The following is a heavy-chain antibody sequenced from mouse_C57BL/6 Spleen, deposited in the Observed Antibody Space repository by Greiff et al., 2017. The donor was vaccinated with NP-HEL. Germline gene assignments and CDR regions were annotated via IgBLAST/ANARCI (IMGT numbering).Heavy chain of an antibody. Sequence: VQLKESGAELVRPGASVKLSCTASGFNIKDDYMHWVKQRPEQGLEWIGWIDPENGDTEYASKFQGKATITADTSSNTAYLQLSSLTSEDTAVYYCTTRGLRTFDYWGQGTTLTVSS. J-gene: IGHJ2*01. D-gene: IGHD2-4*01. CDR2: IDPENGDT. CDR1: GFNIKDDY. V-gene: IGHV14-4*01. CDR3: TTRGLRTFDY.